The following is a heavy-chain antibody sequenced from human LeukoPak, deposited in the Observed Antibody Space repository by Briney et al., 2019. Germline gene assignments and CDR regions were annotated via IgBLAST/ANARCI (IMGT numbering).Heavy chain of an antibody. D-gene: IGHD6-13*01. CDR3: ARVAAYTSTWSWFDP. CDR2: INPDTGGT. V-gene: IGHV1-2*02. J-gene: IGHJ5*02. CDR1: GYAFTGYY. Sequence: ASVKVSCKASGYAFTGYYLHWVRKAPGQELEWVAYINPDTGGTNYAQKFQGRVTVTRDTSISTAYMEMTRLTSDDTAVYYCARVAAYTSTWSWFDPWGQGTLVTVSS.